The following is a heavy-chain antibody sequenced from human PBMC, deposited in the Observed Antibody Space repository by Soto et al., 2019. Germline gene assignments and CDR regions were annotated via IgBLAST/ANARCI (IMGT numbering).Heavy chain of an antibody. CDR3: ASAPLRPYPLWFGELPQGGWFDP. J-gene: IGHJ5*02. D-gene: IGHD3-10*01. V-gene: IGHV4-34*01. CDR2: INHSGST. Sequence: SETLSLTCAVYGGSFSGYYWSWIRQPPGKGLEWIGEINHSGSTNYNPSLKSRVTISVDTSKNQFSLKLSSVTAADTAVYYCASAPLRPYPLWFGELPQGGWFDPWGQGTLVTVSS. CDR1: GGSFSGYY.